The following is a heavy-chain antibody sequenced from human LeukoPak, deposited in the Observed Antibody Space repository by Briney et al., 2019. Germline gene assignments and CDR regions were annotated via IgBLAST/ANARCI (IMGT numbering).Heavy chain of an antibody. Sequence: PGGSLRLSCAASGFTFSSYGMHWVRQAPGKGLEWVAVISYDGSNKYYADSVKGRFTISRDNSKNTLYLQMNSLRAEDTAVYYCAKGFLTPYWGQGTLVTVSS. D-gene: IGHD2/OR15-2a*01. V-gene: IGHV3-30*18. CDR1: GFTFSSYG. CDR3: AKGFLTPY. CDR2: ISYDGSNK. J-gene: IGHJ4*02.